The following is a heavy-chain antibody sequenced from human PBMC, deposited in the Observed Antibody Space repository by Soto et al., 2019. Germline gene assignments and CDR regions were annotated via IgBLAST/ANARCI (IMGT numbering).Heavy chain of an antibody. V-gene: IGHV2-5*02. CDR1: GFSLSTSGVG. Sequence: QITLKESGPTLVKPTQTLTLTCTFSGFSLSTSGVGVGWIRQPPGKALEWLALIYWDDDKRYSPSLKSRLTTPKDTPKNQVDLTLTNMAPVDTATYYCPHRRDFWRGPGPLAYWGQGTLLTAST. J-gene: IGHJ4*02. CDR3: PHRRDFWRGPGPLAY. D-gene: IGHD3-3*01. CDR2: IYWDDDK.